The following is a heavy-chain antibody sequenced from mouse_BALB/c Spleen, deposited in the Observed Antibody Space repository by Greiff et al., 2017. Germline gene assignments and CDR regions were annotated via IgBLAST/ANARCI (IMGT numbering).Heavy chain of an antibody. Sequence: QVQLQQSGAELMKPGASVKISCKATGYTFSSYWIEWVKQRPGHGLEWIGEILPGSGSTNYNEKFKGKATFTADTSSNTAYMQLSSLTSEDSAVYYCAEFITTATGAMDYWGQGTSVTVAS. CDR1: GYTFSSYW. V-gene: IGHV1-9*01. CDR2: ILPGSGST. D-gene: IGHD1-2*01. CDR3: AEFITTATGAMDY. J-gene: IGHJ4*01.